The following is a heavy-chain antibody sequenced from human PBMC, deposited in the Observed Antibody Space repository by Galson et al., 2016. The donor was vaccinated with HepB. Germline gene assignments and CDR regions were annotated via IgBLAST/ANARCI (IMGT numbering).Heavy chain of an antibody. CDR3: AKVVGTATYGYLQY. CDR1: GFTFSSYA. CDR2: ISTSGGST. D-gene: IGHD1-26*01. V-gene: IGHV3-23*01. J-gene: IGHJ1*01. Sequence: SLRLSCAASGFTFSSYAMSWVRQAPGKDLEWVSAISTSGGSTYYADSVQGRFTISRDNSKNTLYLQVNSLRVEDTAVYYCAKVVGTATYGYLQYWGQGTLVSVSS.